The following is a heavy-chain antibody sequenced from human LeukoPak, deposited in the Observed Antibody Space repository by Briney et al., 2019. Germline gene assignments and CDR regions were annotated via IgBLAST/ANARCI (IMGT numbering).Heavy chain of an antibody. Sequence: SETLSLTCTVSGGSISSYYWSWIRQPAGKGLEWIGRIYTSGSTNYNPSLKSRVTMSVDTSKNQFSLKLSSVTAADTAVYYCARDSPAHLDYYYYYVDVWGKGTTVTISS. CDR1: GGSISSYY. J-gene: IGHJ6*03. CDR2: IYTSGST. CDR3: ARDSPAHLDYYYYYVDV. V-gene: IGHV4-4*07.